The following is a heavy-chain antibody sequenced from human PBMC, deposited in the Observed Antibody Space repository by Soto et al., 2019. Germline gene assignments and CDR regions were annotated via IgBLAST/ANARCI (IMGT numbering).Heavy chain of an antibody. Sequence: QVQLQESGPGLVKPSQTLSLTCSVSGDSVNSGGHYWNWIRQHPGKGLEWVGYTHASGVTSYNPSLKGLLHLAADMSKLEVSLELPPVTAALSSVYWSGRDVGSGPKGYALEIWCQGTMLSGSS. J-gene: IGHJ3*02. V-gene: IGHV4-31*01. CDR3: GRDVGSGPKGYALEI. CDR2: THASGVT. D-gene: IGHD5-12*01. CDR1: GDSVNSGGHY.